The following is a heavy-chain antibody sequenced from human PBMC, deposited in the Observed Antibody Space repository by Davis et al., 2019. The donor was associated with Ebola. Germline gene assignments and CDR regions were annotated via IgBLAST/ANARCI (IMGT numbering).Heavy chain of an antibody. CDR2: IKQDGSEK. CDR3: ARVPGSSSWYDGPGNYYFDY. J-gene: IGHJ4*02. Sequence: GESLKISCAASGFTFSSYWMSWVRQAPGKGLEWVANIKQDGSEKYYVDSVKGRFTISRDNAKNSLYLQMNSLRAEDTAVYYCARVPGSSSWYDGPGNYYFDYWGQGTLLTVSS. V-gene: IGHV3-7*03. D-gene: IGHD6-13*01. CDR1: GFTFSSYW.